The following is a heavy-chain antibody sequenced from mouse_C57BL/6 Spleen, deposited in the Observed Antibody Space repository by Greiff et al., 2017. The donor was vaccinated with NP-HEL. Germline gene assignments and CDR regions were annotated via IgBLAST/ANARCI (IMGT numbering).Heavy chain of an antibody. D-gene: IGHD3-2*02. V-gene: IGHV5-6*01. J-gene: IGHJ2*01. CDR1: GFTFSSYG. CDR3: AIDSSGYFDY. CDR2: ISSGGSYT. Sequence: EVQGVESGGDLVKPGGSLKLSCAASGFTFSSYGMSWVRQTPDKRLEWVATISSGGSYTYYPDSVKGRFTISRDNAKTTLYLQMSSLKSEDTAMYYCAIDSSGYFDYWGQGTTLTVSS.